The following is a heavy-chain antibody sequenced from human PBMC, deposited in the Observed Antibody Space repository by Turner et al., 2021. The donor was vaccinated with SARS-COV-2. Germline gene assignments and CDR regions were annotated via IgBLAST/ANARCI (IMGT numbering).Heavy chain of an antibody. CDR1: GFTFSSFA. Sequence: QEQLVESGGGVVLPGRSLRRPCAASGFTFSSFAMNWVREAPGKGLEWVEVISYDGSNKYYAGSVEGRFTNSGDNSKNTMYLQMNSRRAEDTAVYYCAGIQSYDRSDYYGMDVWGQGTTVTVSS. CDR2: ISYDGSNK. J-gene: IGHJ6*01. CDR3: AGIQSYDRSDYYGMDV. V-gene: IGHV3-30-3*01. D-gene: IGHD3-22*01.